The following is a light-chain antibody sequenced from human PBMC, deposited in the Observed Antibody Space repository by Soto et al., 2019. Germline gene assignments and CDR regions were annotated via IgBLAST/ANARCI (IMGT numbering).Light chain of an antibody. CDR2: DVS. CDR1: TSDVGGYNY. V-gene: IGLV2-14*01. J-gene: IGLJ1*01. Sequence: QSALTQPASVSGSPGQSITISCTGTTSDVGGYNYVSWFQQHPGKAPKLIIYDVSDRPSGVSNRFSGSKSGNTASLTISGLQALDEADYFCSSYTSSSTPYVFGTGTKVTVL. CDR3: SSYTSSSTPYV.